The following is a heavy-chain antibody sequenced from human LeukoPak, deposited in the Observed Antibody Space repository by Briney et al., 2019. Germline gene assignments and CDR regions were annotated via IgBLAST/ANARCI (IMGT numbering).Heavy chain of an antibody. CDR1: RFTFRNYG. CDR2: ISLDGSNQ. CDR3: AKDYHLHGAPFPGH. Sequence: PGASLRLACAAARFTFRNYGMHWVRQAPGKGLEWLTLISLDGSNQFYADSVRGRFTISRDNSKDTLYLQMDGLRPDDTAVYFCAKDYHLHGAPFPGHWGQGTLVTVSS. V-gene: IGHV3-30*18. D-gene: IGHD1-14*01. J-gene: IGHJ4*02.